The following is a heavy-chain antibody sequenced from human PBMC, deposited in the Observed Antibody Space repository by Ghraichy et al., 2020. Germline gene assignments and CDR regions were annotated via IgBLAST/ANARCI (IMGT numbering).Heavy chain of an antibody. V-gene: IGHV6-1*01. CDR2: TYYRSKWYN. Sequence: SQTLSLTCAISGDRVSSNSVWNWIRPSPSRGLEWLGRTYYRSKWYNEYAVSVKSRITVNPDTSKNQFSLQLSSVTPEDTAVYYCVRSIMMTAVSPAFDIWGQGTVVTVSS. J-gene: IGHJ3*02. CDR1: GDRVSSNSV. D-gene: IGHD3-16*01. CDR3: VRSIMMTAVSPAFDI.